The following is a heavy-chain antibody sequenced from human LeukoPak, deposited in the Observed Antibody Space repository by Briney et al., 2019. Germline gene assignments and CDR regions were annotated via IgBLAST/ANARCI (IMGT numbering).Heavy chain of an antibody. J-gene: IGHJ2*01. Sequence: TSETLSLTCAVYGGAFSGYYWSWIRQPPGRGLEWIGEINHSGSTNYNPSLKSRVTISVGTSKNQFSLELSSVTAADTAVYYCARDGSGAVAAIIPDWYFDLWGRGTLVTVSS. V-gene: IGHV4-34*01. CDR2: INHSGST. CDR1: GGAFSGYY. CDR3: ARDGSGAVAAIIPDWYFDL. D-gene: IGHD6-19*01.